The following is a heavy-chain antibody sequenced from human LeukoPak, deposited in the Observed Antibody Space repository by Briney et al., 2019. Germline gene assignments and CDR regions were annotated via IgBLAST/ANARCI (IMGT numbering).Heavy chain of an antibody. Sequence: PSETLSLTCTVSGGSISSSSYYWGWIRQPPGKGLEWIGNIFYSGTTYYNPSLMSRVTISVDTSKNQFSLKMRSVTAADTAVYYCARVLRGRTYYFDYWGQGTLVTVSS. D-gene: IGHD2-2*01. CDR3: ARVLRGRTYYFDY. CDR2: IFYSGTT. J-gene: IGHJ4*02. V-gene: IGHV4-39*01. CDR1: GGSISSSSYY.